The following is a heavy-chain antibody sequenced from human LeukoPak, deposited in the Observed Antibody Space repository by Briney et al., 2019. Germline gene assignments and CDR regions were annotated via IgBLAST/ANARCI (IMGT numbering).Heavy chain of an antibody. CDR3: AKGASMDV. CDR2: ITTGVTT. CDR1: GFTFSNYA. V-gene: IGHV3-23*01. Sequence: PGGSLRLSCAASGFTFSNYAMNWVRQAPGKGLEWVSGITTGVTTYNADSVKGRFTISRDNSKNTLFLQMNSLRAEDTAVYYCAKGASMDVWGQGTTVTVSS. J-gene: IGHJ6*02.